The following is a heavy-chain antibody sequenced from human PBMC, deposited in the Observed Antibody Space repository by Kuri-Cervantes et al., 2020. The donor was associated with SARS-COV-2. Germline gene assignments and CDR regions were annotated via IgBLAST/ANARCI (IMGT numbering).Heavy chain of an antibody. CDR2: ISSSGSTI. CDR1: GFTFSDYY. Sequence: GGSLRLSCAASGFTFSDYYMSWIRQAPGKELEWVSYISSSGSTIYYADSVKGRFTISRDNAKNSLYLQMNSLRAEDTAVYYCSRATTRGGYDYWGQGTLVTVSS. V-gene: IGHV3-11*04. CDR3: SRATTRGGYDY. D-gene: IGHD5-12*01. J-gene: IGHJ4*02.